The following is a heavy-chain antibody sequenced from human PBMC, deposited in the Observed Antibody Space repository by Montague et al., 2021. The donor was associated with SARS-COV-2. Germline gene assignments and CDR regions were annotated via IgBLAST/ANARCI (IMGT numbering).Heavy chain of an antibody. V-gene: IGHV4-59*01. Sequence: SETLSLTCTVSGGSISSYYWSWIRQPPGKGLEWMGNIYYSGSTNYNSSRKCVVTISVDTSKNQFSLKLSSVTAADTAVYYCARVSGWMGNAFDIWGQGTMVTVSS. J-gene: IGHJ3*02. CDR2: IYYSGST. CDR3: ARVSGWMGNAFDI. CDR1: GGSISSYY. D-gene: IGHD6-19*01.